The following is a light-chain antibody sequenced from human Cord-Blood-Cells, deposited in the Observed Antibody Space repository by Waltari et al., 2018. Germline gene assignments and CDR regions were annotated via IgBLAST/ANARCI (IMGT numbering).Light chain of an antibody. CDR3: QQRRNWPFI. CDR2: AAS. V-gene: IGKV3-11*01. CDR1: QSVGTD. Sequence: EIVLTQSPAILSFSPGETATLSCRPSQSVGTDLAWYQQRACQSPRLLIYAASFRATGIPRRFSGSGSETDCTLTISSLQPEDFAVYFCQQRRNWPFIFDGGA. J-gene: IGKJ4*01.